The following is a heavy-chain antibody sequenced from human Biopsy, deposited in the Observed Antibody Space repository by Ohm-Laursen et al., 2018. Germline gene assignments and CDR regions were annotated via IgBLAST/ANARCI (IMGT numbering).Heavy chain of an antibody. D-gene: IGHD3-3*01. CDR2: IYYSGTT. CDR1: GESMGTYY. Sequence: GTLSLTCAVSGESMGTYYWSWIRQPPGKVMEWIASIYYSGTTHKNPSLKSRVTISVDTSQGLLSLDLSSVTAADTAVYYCARVRGGFLEWFDYWGQGTLVTVSS. V-gene: IGHV4-59*01. J-gene: IGHJ5*01. CDR3: ARVRGGFLEWFDY.